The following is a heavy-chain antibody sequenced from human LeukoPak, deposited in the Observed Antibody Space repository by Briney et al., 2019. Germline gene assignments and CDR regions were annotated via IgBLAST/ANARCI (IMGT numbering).Heavy chain of an antibody. CDR1: GGSFSGYY. J-gene: IGHJ4*02. CDR3: ARGVAARPHY. D-gene: IGHD6-6*01. Sequence: TSETLSLTCAVYGGSFSGYYWSWIRQPPGKGLEWIGEINHSGSTNYNPSLKSRVTISVDTSKNQFSPKLSSVTAADTAVYYCARGVAARPHYWGQGTLVTVSS. V-gene: IGHV4-34*01. CDR2: INHSGST.